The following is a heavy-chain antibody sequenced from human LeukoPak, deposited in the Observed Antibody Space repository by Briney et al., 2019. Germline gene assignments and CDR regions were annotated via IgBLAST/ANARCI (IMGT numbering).Heavy chain of an antibody. J-gene: IGHJ4*02. CDR1: GFTVSNNY. D-gene: IGHD3-10*01. CDR3: TTYGSGRKFDY. CDR2: IESKTDGGTT. Sequence: GGSLRLSCAATGFTVSNNYMSWVRQTPGKGLEWVGRIESKTDGGTTDYAALVKGRFTISRDDSTNTLYLQMNSLKSEDTAVYYCTTYGSGRKFDYWGQGVLVTVSS. V-gene: IGHV3-15*04.